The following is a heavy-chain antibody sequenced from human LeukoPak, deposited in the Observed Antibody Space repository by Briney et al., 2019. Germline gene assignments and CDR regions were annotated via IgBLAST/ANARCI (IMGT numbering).Heavy chain of an antibody. J-gene: IGHJ4*02. Sequence: ASVKVSCKASGYTFTSYDINWVRQATGQGLEWMEWMNLNSGNTGYAQKFQGRVTMTRNTSISTAYMELSSLRSEDTAVYYCARVLRYCSGGSCLSVDYFDYWGQGTLVTVSS. D-gene: IGHD2-15*01. CDR3: ARVLRYCSGGSCLSVDYFDY. CDR1: GYTFTSYD. V-gene: IGHV1-8*01. CDR2: MNLNSGNT.